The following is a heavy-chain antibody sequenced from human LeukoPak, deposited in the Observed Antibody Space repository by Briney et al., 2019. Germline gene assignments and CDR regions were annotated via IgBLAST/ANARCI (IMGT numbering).Heavy chain of an antibody. CDR3: ARGASYCGGDCLLDY. CDR2: INHSGST. V-gene: IGHV4-34*01. CDR1: GGSFSGYY. J-gene: IGHJ4*02. Sequence: SETLSLTCAVYGGSFSGYYWSWIRQPPGKGLEWIGEINHSGSTNYNPSLKSRLTMSVDTSKNQFSLKLTSVTAADTAVYYCARGASYCGGDCLLDYWGQGTLVTVSS. D-gene: IGHD2-21*01.